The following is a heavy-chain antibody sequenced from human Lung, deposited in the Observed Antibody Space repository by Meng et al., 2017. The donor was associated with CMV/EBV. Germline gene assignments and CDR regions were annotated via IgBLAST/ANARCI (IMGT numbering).Heavy chain of an antibody. CDR3: ARGIKEWSYFYYHAMDV. J-gene: IGHJ6*02. CDR1: GFTFSSSA. V-gene: IGHV3-30*04. Sequence: SXAASGFTFSSSAMHWVRQAPGKGLEWVAVVSYDGSHKYYADSVKGRFTISRDNSKNSLYLQMNSLRPEDTAVYYCARGIKEWSYFYYHAMDVWGQGSRVTVSS. CDR2: VSYDGSHK. D-gene: IGHD3-3*01.